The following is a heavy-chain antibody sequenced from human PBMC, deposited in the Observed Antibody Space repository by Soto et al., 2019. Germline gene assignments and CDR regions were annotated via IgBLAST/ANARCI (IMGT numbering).Heavy chain of an antibody. D-gene: IGHD3-9*01. J-gene: IGHJ4*02. Sequence: EVQVLESGGGLAQPGGSLRLSCAGSGFTFNGMSWVRQAPGRGLEWISAISRSGDLVIYVDSVKGRFTVSRDNSKNTLYLQMNSLRAEDTAIYYCASYYVIPAGSLAYFEFWGQGSLVAVSS. CDR1: GFTFNG. V-gene: IGHV3-23*01. CDR2: ISRSGDLV. CDR3: ASYYVIPAGSLAYFEF.